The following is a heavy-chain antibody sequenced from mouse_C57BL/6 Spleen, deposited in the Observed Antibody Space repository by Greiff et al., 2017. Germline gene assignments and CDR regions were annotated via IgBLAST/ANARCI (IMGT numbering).Heavy chain of an antibody. CDR2: ISSGGDYI. D-gene: IGHD1-1*01. CDR3: TRDCSNYFDY. Sequence: DVQLVESGEGLVKPGGSLKLSCAASGFTFSSYAMSWVRQTPEKRLEWVAYISSGGDYIYYADTVKGRFTISRDNARNTLYLQMSSLKSEDTAMXYCTRDCSNYFDYWGQGTTLTVSS. V-gene: IGHV5-9-1*02. J-gene: IGHJ2*01. CDR1: GFTFSSYA.